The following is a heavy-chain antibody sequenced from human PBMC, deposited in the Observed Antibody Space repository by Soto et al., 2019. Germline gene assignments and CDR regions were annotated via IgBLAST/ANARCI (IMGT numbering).Heavy chain of an antibody. D-gene: IGHD2-15*01. CDR2: INHSGST. Sequence: PSETLSLTCAVYGGSFSGYYWSWIRQPPGKGLEWIGEINHSGSTNYNPSLKSRVTISVDTSKNQFSLKLSSVTAADTAVYYCARGIGEVAATDWFDPWGQGTLVTVSS. CDR1: GGSFSGYY. J-gene: IGHJ5*02. V-gene: IGHV4-34*01. CDR3: ARGIGEVAATDWFDP.